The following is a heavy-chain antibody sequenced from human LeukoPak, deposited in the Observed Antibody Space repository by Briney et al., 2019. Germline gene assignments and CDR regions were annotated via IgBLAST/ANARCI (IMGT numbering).Heavy chain of an antibody. CDR3: ASVHYYDSSGYYYFDY. CDR1: GGTFSSYA. CDR2: IIPIFGTA. Sequence: GASVKVSCKASGGTFSSYATSWVRQAPGQGLEWMGGIIPIFGTANYAQKFQGRVTITTDESTSTAYMELSSLRSEDTAVYYCASVHYYDSSGYYYFDYWGQGTLVTVSS. D-gene: IGHD3-22*01. V-gene: IGHV1-69*05. J-gene: IGHJ4*02.